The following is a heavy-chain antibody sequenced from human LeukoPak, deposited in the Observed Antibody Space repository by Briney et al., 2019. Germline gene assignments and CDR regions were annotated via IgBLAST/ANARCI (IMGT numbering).Heavy chain of an antibody. J-gene: IGHJ4*02. CDR2: IRSKTYGGTA. V-gene: IGHV3-49*04. D-gene: IGHD3-9*01. Sequence: GGSLRLSCTASGFTFGDYAMSWVRQAPGKGLEWVGFIRSKTYGGTADYAASVKGRFIISRDDSKSIAYLQMNSLKTEDTAVYYCTRGLRSYDILTGYYLFDYWGQGTLVTVSS. CDR1: GFTFGDYA. CDR3: TRGLRSYDILTGYYLFDY.